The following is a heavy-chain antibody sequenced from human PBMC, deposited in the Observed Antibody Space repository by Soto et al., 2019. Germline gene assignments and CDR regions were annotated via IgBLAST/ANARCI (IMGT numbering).Heavy chain of an antibody. CDR3: ARHSNDYYNYMDV. CDR1: GGTFSSYT. D-gene: IGHD4-4*01. V-gene: IGHV1-69*02. CDR2: IIPILGIA. J-gene: IGHJ6*03. Sequence: QVQLVHSGAEVKKPGSSVKVSCKASGGTFSSYTISWVRQAPGQGLEWMGRIIPILGIANYAQKFQGRVTITADKSTSTAYMELSSLRSEDTAVYYCARHSNDYYNYMDVWGKGTTVTVSS.